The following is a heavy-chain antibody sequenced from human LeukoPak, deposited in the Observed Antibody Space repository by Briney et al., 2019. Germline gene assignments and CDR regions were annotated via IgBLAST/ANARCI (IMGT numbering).Heavy chain of an antibody. CDR2: INSDGSST. J-gene: IGHJ6*02. CDR1: GFTFSSYW. D-gene: IGHD3-10*01. V-gene: IGHV3-74*01. CDR3: ARELLFDYYDMDV. Sequence: GGYLRLSCAASGFTFSSYWMHWVRQAPGKGLVWISRINSDGSSTTYADSVKGRFTISRDNAKNTLYLQMNSLRAEDTAVYYCARELLFDYYDMDVWGQGTTVTVSS.